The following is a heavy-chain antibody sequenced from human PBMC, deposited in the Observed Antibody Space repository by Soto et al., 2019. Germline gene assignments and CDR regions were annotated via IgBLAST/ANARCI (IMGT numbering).Heavy chain of an antibody. CDR2: IRSKANSYAT. J-gene: IGHJ6*03. Sequence: GGSLRLSCAASGFTFSGSAMHWVRQASGKGLEWVGRIRSKANSYATAYAASVKGRFTISRDDSKNTAYLQMNSLKTEDTAVYYCTRLGRSEVPAADRYYYYYMDVWGKGTTVTVSS. D-gene: IGHD2-2*01. CDR1: GFTFSGSA. CDR3: TRLGRSEVPAADRYYYYYMDV. V-gene: IGHV3-73*01.